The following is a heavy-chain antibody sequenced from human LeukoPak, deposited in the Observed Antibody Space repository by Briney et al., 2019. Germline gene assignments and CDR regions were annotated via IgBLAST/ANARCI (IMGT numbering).Heavy chain of an antibody. D-gene: IGHD1-26*01. CDR3: ARVGATTWY. Sequence: NTGGSLRLSCAASGFTFSSYSMNWVRQAPGKGLEWVSSISSSSSYIYYADSVKGRFTISRDNAKNTLYSQMNSLRAEDTAVYYCARVGATTWYWGQGTLVTVSS. J-gene: IGHJ4*02. V-gene: IGHV3-21*01. CDR2: ISSSSSYI. CDR1: GFTFSSYS.